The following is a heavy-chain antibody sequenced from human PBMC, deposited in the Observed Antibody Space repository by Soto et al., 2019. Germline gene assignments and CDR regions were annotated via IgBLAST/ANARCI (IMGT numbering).Heavy chain of an antibody. CDR1: GFTFSSYA. V-gene: IGHV3-23*01. D-gene: IGHD1-7*01. CDR2: ISGSGGST. Sequence: HPGGSLRLSCAASGFTFSSYAMSWVRQAPGKGLEWVSAISGSGGSTYYADSVKGRFTISRDNSKNTLYLQMNSLRAEDTAVYYCARTGQYNWNSYYFDYWGQGTLVTVSS. CDR3: ARTGQYNWNSYYFDY. J-gene: IGHJ4*02.